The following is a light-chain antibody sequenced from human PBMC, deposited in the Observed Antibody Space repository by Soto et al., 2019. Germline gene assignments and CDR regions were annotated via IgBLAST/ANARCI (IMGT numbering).Light chain of an antibody. CDR2: WAS. V-gene: IGKV4-1*01. Sequence: DIVMTQSPDSLAVSLGERATINCKSSQTVLYTSNYLAWYQQKPGQPPKLLIYWASTRESGVPDRFSGSGSGTDFTLTISSLQAEDVAVYYCQQYYTTPVTFGQETKVEIK. CDR3: QQYYTTPVT. J-gene: IGKJ1*01. CDR1: QTVLYTSNY.